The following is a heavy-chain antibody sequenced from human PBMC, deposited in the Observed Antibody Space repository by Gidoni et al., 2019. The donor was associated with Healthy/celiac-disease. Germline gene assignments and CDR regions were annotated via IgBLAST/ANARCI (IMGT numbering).Heavy chain of an antibody. V-gene: IGHV4-39*01. J-gene: IGHJ5*02. CDR3: ARRGCSSSTCYERENWFDP. CDR2: IYYSGGP. D-gene: IGHD2-2*01. Sequence: QLQLQESGPGLVKPSETLSLTCSVSGGSISSSRYYWGWIRQPPGKGLEWIGSIYYSGGPHYNPSLKSRVTISVDTSKNLFSLKLNSVTAADTAVYYCARRGCSSSTCYERENWFDPWGQGTLVTVSS. CDR1: GGSISSSRYY.